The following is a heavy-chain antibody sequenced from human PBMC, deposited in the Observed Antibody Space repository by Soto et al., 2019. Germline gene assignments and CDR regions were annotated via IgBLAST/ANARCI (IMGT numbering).Heavy chain of an antibody. CDR1: GDTFSFYS. CDR3: ATSYGSGYGAFDY. D-gene: IGHD3-10*01. CDR2: VNPILSLS. Sequence: QVQLVQSGAEVKWLGSSVKVSCKASGDTFSFYSINWVRQAPGLGVEWMGRVNPILSLSNYAQRFQGRVTMTADKTTRTAYMVRRSLRSEDTAIYYCATSYGSGYGAFDYWGQGAQVIVSS. J-gene: IGHJ4*02. V-gene: IGHV1-69*02.